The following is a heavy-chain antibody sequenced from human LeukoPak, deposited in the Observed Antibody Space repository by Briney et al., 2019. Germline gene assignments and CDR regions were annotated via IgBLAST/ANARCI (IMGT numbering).Heavy chain of an antibody. D-gene: IGHD3-22*01. Sequence: SETLSLTCTVSGGSISSSNSYWVWIRQPPGKGLEWVGSIYSSGSTQYNSSLKSRVTVSVDTSKNQFSLKVNSLTAADTAVYYCARRPYRYDIIGPVWGRGTMVTVSS. CDR2: IYSSGST. CDR3: ARRPYRYDIIGPV. CDR1: GGSISSSNSY. V-gene: IGHV4-39*07. J-gene: IGHJ3*01.